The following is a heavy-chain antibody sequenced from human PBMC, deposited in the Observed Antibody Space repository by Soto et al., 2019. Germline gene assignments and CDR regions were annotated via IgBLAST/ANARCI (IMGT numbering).Heavy chain of an antibody. CDR1: GDSVSSDGAA. CDR3: ARDPPYSLSIFDY. Sequence: SQTLSLTCAISGDSVSSDGAAWNWFRQSPSRGLEWLGRTYYRSKWFNDYAVSVESRIAINPDTSKNQFSLQLNSVTPEDTAVYYCARDPPYSLSIFDYWGQGTLVTVSS. CDR2: TYYRSKWFN. D-gene: IGHD6-13*01. J-gene: IGHJ4*02. V-gene: IGHV6-1*01.